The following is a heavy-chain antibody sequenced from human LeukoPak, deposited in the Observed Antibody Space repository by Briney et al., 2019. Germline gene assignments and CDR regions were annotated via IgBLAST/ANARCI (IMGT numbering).Heavy chain of an antibody. V-gene: IGHV3-23*01. Sequence: PGGSLRLSCAASGFTVNNYMNWVRQAPEKGLEWVSAISGSGGSTYYADSVKGRFTISRDNSKNTLYLQMNSLRAEDTAVYYCTRDLTGTTWSENDYWGQGTLVTISS. CDR3: TRDLTGTTWSENDY. CDR1: GFTVNNY. CDR2: ISGSGGST. D-gene: IGHD6-13*01. J-gene: IGHJ4*02.